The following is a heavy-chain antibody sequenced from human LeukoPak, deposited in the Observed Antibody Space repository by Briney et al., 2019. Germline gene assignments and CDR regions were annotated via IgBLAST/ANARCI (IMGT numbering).Heavy chain of an antibody. CDR2: MNPNSGNT. Sequence: ASVKVSCKASGYTFTSYDINWVRQATGQGLEWMGWMNPNSGNTGYAQKFQGRVTTTRNTSISTAYMEVSSLRSEDTAVYYCARGYVGATEYWFDPWGQGTLVTVSS. CDR1: GYTFTSYD. V-gene: IGHV1-8*01. CDR3: ARGYVGATEYWFDP. D-gene: IGHD1-26*01. J-gene: IGHJ5*02.